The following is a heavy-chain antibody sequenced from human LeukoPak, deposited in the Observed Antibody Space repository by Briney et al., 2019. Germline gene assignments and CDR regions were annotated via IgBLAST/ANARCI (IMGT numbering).Heavy chain of an antibody. CDR2: ISSSSSTI. Sequence: GGSLRLSCAASGFTFSSYQMNWVRQAPGKGLEWVSYISSSSSTIYYADSVRGRFTISRDNAKNSLYLQMNSLRAEDTAVYYCTRDHHRRHYDSQARNTFDIWGQGTMVTVSS. CDR1: GFTFSSYQ. V-gene: IGHV3-48*01. J-gene: IGHJ3*02. D-gene: IGHD3-22*01. CDR3: TRDHHRRHYDSQARNTFDI.